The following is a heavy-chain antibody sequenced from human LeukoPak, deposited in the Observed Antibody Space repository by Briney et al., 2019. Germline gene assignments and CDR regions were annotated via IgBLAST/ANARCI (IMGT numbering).Heavy chain of an antibody. CDR3: ARVRRRDYSSFYFDY. Sequence: GGSLRLSCAASGFTFSTHWMSWVRQAPGKGLEWVANIRQDGSEKYYVDSVKGRFTLSRDNTKNSLYLQMNNLRAEDTAVYYCARVRRRDYSSFYFDYWGQGTLVTVSS. CDR1: GFTFSTHW. D-gene: IGHD4-11*01. J-gene: IGHJ4*02. V-gene: IGHV3-7*03. CDR2: IRQDGSEK.